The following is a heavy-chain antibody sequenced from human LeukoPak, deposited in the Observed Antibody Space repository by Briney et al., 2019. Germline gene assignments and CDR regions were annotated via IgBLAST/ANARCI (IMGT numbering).Heavy chain of an antibody. CDR1: GGSFSGYY. Sequence: SETLSLTCGVYGGSFSGYYWGWIRQPPGKGLEWIGSIYYSGSTYYNPSLKSRVTISVDTSKNQFSLRLSSVTAADTAVYYCARGSLYSGRFDYWGQGTLVTVSS. CDR3: ARGSLYSGRFDY. CDR2: IYYSGST. V-gene: IGHV4-34*01. J-gene: IGHJ4*02. D-gene: IGHD5-12*01.